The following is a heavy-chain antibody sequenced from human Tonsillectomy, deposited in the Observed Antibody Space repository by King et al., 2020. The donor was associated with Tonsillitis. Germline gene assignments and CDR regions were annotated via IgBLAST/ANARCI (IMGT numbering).Heavy chain of an antibody. CDR1: GGSISTSGYY. J-gene: IGHJ4*02. CDR2: IYYTGTT. V-gene: IGHV4-39*07. Sequence: QLQESGPGLVKPSETLSLTCTVSGGSISTSGYYWGWIRQSPGKGLEWIASIYYTGTTYYNPSLESRVTISADTSKNHVSLKLTSVTAADTAVYYCASPGSPYGYGGQGTLATVSS. D-gene: IGHD5-24*01. CDR3: ASPGSPYGY.